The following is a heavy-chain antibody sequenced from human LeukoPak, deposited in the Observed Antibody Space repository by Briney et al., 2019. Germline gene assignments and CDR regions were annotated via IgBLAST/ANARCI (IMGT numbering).Heavy chain of an antibody. CDR3: ARDRCDSSSWYCTDAFDI. D-gene: IGHD6-13*01. Sequence: SVKVSCKASGGTFSSYAISWVRQAPGQGLEWMGGIIPIFGTANYAQKFQGRVTITADESTSTAYMELSSLRSDDTAVYYCARDRCDSSSWYCTDAFDIWGQGTMVTVSS. V-gene: IGHV1-69*13. CDR1: GGTFSSYA. CDR2: IIPIFGTA. J-gene: IGHJ3*02.